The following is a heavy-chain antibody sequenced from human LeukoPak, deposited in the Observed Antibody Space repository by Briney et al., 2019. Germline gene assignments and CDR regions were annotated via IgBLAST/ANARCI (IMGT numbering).Heavy chain of an antibody. CDR3: ARGESDSSSWYLFDY. CDR1: GYTFTGYY. J-gene: IGHJ4*02. CDR2: INPNSGGT. D-gene: IGHD6-13*01. V-gene: IGHV1-2*02. Sequence: ASVKVSCKASGYTFTGYYMHWVRQAPGQGLEWMGWINPNSGGTNYAQKFQGRVTMTRDTSISTAYMELSRLRSDDTAVYYCARGESDSSSWYLFDYWGQGTLVTVSS.